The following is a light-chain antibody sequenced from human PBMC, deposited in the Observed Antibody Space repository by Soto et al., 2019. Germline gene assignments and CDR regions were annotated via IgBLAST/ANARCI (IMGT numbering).Light chain of an antibody. CDR3: CSYAGSSTYV. CDR1: SSDVGSYNL. V-gene: IGLV2-23*01. Sequence: QSALTQPASVSGSPGQSITISCTGTSSDVGSYNLVSWYQQHPGKAPKLMIYEGSKRPSVVSNRFSGYKSGNTASLTISGLQAEYESDYYCCSYAGSSTYVFGIGTKLTVL. CDR2: EGS. J-gene: IGLJ1*01.